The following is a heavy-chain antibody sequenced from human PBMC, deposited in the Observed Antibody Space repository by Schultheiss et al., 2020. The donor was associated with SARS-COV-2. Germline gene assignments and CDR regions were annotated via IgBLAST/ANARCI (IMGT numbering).Heavy chain of an antibody. CDR2: ISAYNGNT. D-gene: IGHD4-17*01. CDR3: ARGVTPRYNGDPHY. Sequence: ASVKVSCKASGYTFTSYGISWVRQAPGQGLEWMGWISAYNGNTNYAQKLQGRVTMTTDTSTSTAYMELRRLTSDDTAVYYCARGVTPRYNGDPHYWGQGTLVTVSS. V-gene: IGHV1-18*01. CDR1: GYTFTSYG. J-gene: IGHJ4*02.